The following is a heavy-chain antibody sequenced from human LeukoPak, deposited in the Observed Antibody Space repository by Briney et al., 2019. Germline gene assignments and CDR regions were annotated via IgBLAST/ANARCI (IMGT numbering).Heavy chain of an antibody. V-gene: IGHV4-30-4*01. D-gene: IGHD2-8*02. CDR2: IYYSGST. J-gene: IGHJ6*02. CDR1: GGSISSGDYY. CDR3: ARVRVGKLPGYYYYGMDV. Sequence: KTSQTLSLTCTVSGGSISSGDYYWSWIRQPPGKGLEWIGYIYYSGSTNYNPSLKSRVTISVDTSKNQFSLKLSSVTAADTAVYYCARVRVGKLPGYYYYGMDVWGQGTTVTVSS.